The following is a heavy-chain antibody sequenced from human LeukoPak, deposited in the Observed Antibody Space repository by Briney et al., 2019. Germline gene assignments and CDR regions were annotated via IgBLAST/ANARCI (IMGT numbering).Heavy chain of an antibody. V-gene: IGHV4-34*01. CDR1: GGSFSGYY. Sequence: NPSETLSLTCAIYGGSFSGYYWSWIRQPPGKGLEWIGEINHSGSTNYNPSLKSRVTMSVDTSKNQFSLKLSSVTAADTAVYYCARGDGYSYRYDYWGQGTLVTVSS. J-gene: IGHJ4*02. D-gene: IGHD5-24*01. CDR2: INHSGST. CDR3: ARGDGYSYRYDY.